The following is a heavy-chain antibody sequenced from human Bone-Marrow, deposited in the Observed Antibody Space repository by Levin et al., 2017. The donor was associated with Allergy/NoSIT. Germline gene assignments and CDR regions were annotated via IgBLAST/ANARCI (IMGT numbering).Heavy chain of an antibody. V-gene: IGHV3-21*01. CDR3: ARDCSGGSCYPYNWFDP. J-gene: IGHJ5*02. CDR2: ISSSSSYI. D-gene: IGHD2-15*01. CDR1: GFTFSSYS. Sequence: AGGSLRLSCAASGFTFSSYSMNWVRQAPGKGLEWVSSISSSSSYIYYADSVKGRFTISRDNAKNSLYLQMNSLRAEDTAVYYCARDCSGGSCYPYNWFDPWGQGTLVTVSS.